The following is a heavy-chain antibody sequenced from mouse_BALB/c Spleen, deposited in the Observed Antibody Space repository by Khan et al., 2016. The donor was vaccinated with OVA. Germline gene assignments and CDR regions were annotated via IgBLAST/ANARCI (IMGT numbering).Heavy chain of an antibody. Sequence: EVKLEVSGPGLVRPSQSLSLTCTVTGYSITSDYAWNWIRQFPGNKLEWMGYISYSGSTSYKPSLKSRITITRDTPKNQFYLQLNSVTTEDTATYYCARSIMANWGQGTTLTVSS. CDR3: ARSIMAN. CDR1: GYSITSDYA. CDR2: ISYSGST. V-gene: IGHV3-2*02. J-gene: IGHJ2*01.